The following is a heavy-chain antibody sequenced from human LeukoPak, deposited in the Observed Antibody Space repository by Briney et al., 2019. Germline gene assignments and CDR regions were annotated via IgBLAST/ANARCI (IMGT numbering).Heavy chain of an antibody. J-gene: IGHJ4*02. CDR1: GFTFSSYW. Sequence: PGGSLRLSCAASGFTFSSYWMSWVRQAPGKGLVWVSRINSDGSSTSYADSVKGRFTISRDNAKNTLYLQMNSLRAEDTAVYYCARGARKGDDYGGFFDYWGQGTLVTVSS. CDR2: INSDGSST. CDR3: ARGARKGDDYGGFFDY. V-gene: IGHV3-74*01. D-gene: IGHD4-23*01.